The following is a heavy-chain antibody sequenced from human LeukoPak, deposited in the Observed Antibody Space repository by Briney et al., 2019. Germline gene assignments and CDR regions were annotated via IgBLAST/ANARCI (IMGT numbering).Heavy chain of an antibody. CDR3: ARDPALGYYDSSGGIGY. CDR2: IYHSGST. D-gene: IGHD3-22*01. CDR1: GYSISSGYY. Sequence: PSETLSLTCTVSGYSISSGYYWGWIRPPPGKGLEWIGSIYHSGSTYYNPSLKSRVTISVDTSKNQFSLKLSSVTAADTAVYYCARDPALGYYDSSGGIGYWGQGTLVTVSS. J-gene: IGHJ4*02. V-gene: IGHV4-38-2*02.